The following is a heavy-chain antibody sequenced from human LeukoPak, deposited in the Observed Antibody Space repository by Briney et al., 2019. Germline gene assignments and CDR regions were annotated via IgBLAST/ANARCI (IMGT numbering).Heavy chain of an antibody. Sequence: SETLSLTCTVSGGSFSSSSYYWGWIRQPPGKGLEWIGSIYYRGNTYYSSSLKSRVTISVDTSKSQLSLELSSVTAADTAVYYCARHSAVVRRGGFDIWGQGTMVTVSS. CDR2: IYYRGNT. J-gene: IGHJ3*02. D-gene: IGHD3-10*01. CDR1: GGSFSSSSYY. CDR3: ARHSAVVRRGGFDI. V-gene: IGHV4-39*01.